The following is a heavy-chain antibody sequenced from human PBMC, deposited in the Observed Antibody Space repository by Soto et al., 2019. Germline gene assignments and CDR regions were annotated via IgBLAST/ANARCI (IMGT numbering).Heavy chain of an antibody. CDR3: AQGGELTSSDNWFDP. Sequence: PSQTPSLTCAISGDRLSSNSPAWNWIRQYPSSGLKWLGMIYFRSKCYNDYAVSVKSRITINPDTSKNQFSLQLNSVPPENTAGYYCAQGGELTSSDNWFDPWGQGTLVTVSS. CDR2: IYFRSKCYN. CDR1: GDRLSSNSPA. J-gene: IGHJ5*02. D-gene: IGHD1-7*01. V-gene: IGHV6-1*01.